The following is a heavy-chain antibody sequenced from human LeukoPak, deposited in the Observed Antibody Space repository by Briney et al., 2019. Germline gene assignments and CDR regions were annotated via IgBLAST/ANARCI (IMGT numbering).Heavy chain of an antibody. D-gene: IGHD3-22*01. CDR1: GYTFTSYD. J-gene: IGHJ3*02. Sequence: ASVKVSCKASGYTFTSYDISWVRQATGQGLEWMGRINPNSGGTNYAQKFQGRVTMTRDTSISTAYMELSRLRSDDTAVYYCARDGRITMIVVAGGDIWGQGTMVTVSS. CDR3: ARDGRITMIVVAGGDI. CDR2: INPNSGGT. V-gene: IGHV1-2*06.